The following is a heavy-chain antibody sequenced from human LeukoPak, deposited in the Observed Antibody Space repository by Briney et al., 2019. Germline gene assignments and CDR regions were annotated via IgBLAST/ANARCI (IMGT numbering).Heavy chain of an antibody. CDR2: IYHSGST. D-gene: IGHD3-9*01. J-gene: IGHJ4*02. CDR3: ARVGYDILTGYLNGLDY. Sequence: SGTLSLTCAVSGGSISSSNWWSWVRQPPGKGLEWIGEIYHSGSTNYNPSLESRVTISVDKSKNQFSLKLSSVTAADTAVYYCARVGYDILTGYLNGLDYWGQGTLVTVSS. CDR1: GGSISSSNW. V-gene: IGHV4-4*02.